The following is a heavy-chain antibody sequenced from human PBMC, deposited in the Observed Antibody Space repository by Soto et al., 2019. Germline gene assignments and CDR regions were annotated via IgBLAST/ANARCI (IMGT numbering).Heavy chain of an antibody. CDR1: GNTFTYRY. CDR2: ITPFSGDV. CDR3: AGGGAGSGPFTWELPDH. Sequence: QMQLVQSGAEVKKTGSSVTVSCKALGNTFTYRYLHWVRQAPGQALEWMEWITPFSGDVHYAQKFQERVTITRDRSINTAYMQMSSLRSEDTAMYFCAGGGAGSGPFTWELPDHWGQGTLVTVSS. V-gene: IGHV1-45*02. J-gene: IGHJ4*02. D-gene: IGHD1-26*01.